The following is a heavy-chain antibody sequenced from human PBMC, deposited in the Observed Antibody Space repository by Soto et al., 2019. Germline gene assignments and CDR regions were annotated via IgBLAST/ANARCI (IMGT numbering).Heavy chain of an antibody. D-gene: IGHD2-2*01. CDR2: GGTT. Sequence: GGTTFYAGSVKGRFAVSRDNSKNTLYLQMSSLRAEDTAVYYCALRYCSRTTCPPLNSYFYMDVWGKGTTVTVSS. CDR3: ALRYCSRTTCPPLNSYFYMDV. J-gene: IGHJ6*03. V-gene: IGHV3-23*01.